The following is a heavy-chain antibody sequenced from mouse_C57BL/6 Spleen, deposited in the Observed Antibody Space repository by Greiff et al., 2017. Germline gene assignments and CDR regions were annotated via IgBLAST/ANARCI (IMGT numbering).Heavy chain of an antibody. CDR3: ARGAYYSNVAWFAY. CDR2: IYPGDGDT. CDR1: GYAFSSYW. Sequence: QVQLQQSGAELVKPGASVKISCKASGYAFSSYWMNWVKQRPGKGLEWIGQIYPGDGDTNYNGKFKGKATLTAAKSSSTAYMQLSSRTSEDSAVYCCARGAYYSNVAWFAYWGQGTLVTVSA. V-gene: IGHV1-80*01. D-gene: IGHD2-5*01. J-gene: IGHJ3*01.